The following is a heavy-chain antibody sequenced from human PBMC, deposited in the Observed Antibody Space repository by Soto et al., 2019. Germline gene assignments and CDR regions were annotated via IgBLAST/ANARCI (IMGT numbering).Heavy chain of an antibody. J-gene: IGHJ5*02. CDR2: IYHSGST. Sequence: SETLSLTCAVSGGSISSGGYSWSWIRQPPGKGLEWIGYIYHSGSTYYNPSLKSRVTISVDRSKNQFSLKLSSVTAADTAVYYCARGARGSDCSGGSCYSGLDWFDPWGQGTLVTVSS. CDR1: GGSISSGGYS. D-gene: IGHD2-15*01. V-gene: IGHV4-30-2*01. CDR3: ARGARGSDCSGGSCYSGLDWFDP.